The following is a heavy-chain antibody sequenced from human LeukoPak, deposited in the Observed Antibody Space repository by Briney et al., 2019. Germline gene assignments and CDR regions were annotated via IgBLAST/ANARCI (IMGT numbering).Heavy chain of an antibody. CDR3: VKVDDFGGEALDV. J-gene: IGHJ3*01. Sequence: SGGSLRLSCSASGFAFSTYAMHWVRQAPGKGMRYVSGIRGGGGNTYYADSVKGRFTISRDNSKNTLYLQMSSLRVEDTAVYYCVKVDDFGGEALDVWGRGTMVTVSS. V-gene: IGHV3-64D*06. D-gene: IGHD3/OR15-3a*01. CDR1: GFAFSTYA. CDR2: IRGGGGNT.